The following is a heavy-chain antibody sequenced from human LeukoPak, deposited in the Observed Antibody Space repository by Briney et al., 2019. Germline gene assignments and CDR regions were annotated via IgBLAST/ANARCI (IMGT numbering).Heavy chain of an antibody. CDR3: ARVGHIVATILPDY. J-gene: IGHJ4*02. CDR1: GGSFSGYY. V-gene: IGHV4-34*01. Sequence: SETLSLICAVYGGSFSGYYWSWIRQPPGKGLEWIGEINHSGSTNYNPSLKSRVTISVDTSKNQFSLKLSSVTAADTAVYYCARVGHIVATILPDYWGQGTLVTVSS. D-gene: IGHD5-12*01. CDR2: INHSGST.